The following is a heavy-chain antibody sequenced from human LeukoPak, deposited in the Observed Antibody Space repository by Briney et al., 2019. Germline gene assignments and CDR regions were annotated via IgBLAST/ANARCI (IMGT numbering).Heavy chain of an antibody. D-gene: IGHD3-22*01. V-gene: IGHV3-30*03. CDR1: GFTISTYG. CDR2: ISYDGSDK. CDR3: ARVLRDYDGRAYDAFDI. Sequence: GGSLRLSCAASGFTISTYGMHWDRQAPGKGLEWVALISYDGSDKYYAASVKGRFTISRDNSKNTLYLQMNSLRAEDTAVYYCARVLRDYDGRAYDAFDIWGQGTMVTVSS. J-gene: IGHJ3*02.